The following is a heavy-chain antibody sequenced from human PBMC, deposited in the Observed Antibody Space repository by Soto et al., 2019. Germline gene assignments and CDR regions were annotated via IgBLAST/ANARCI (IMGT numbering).Heavy chain of an antibody. CDR2: INPNSGGT. CDR3: ARSRRDYYGMDV. V-gene: IGHV1-2*04. Sequence: AXVKVSCKASGYTFTGYYMHWVRQAPGQGLEWMGWINPNSGGTNYAQKFQGWVTMTRDTSISTAYMELSRLRSDDTAVYYCARSRRDYYGMDVWGQGTTVTVSS. CDR1: GYTFTGYY. J-gene: IGHJ6*02.